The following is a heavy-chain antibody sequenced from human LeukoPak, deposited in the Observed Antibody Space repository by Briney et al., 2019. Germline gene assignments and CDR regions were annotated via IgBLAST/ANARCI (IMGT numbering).Heavy chain of an antibody. D-gene: IGHD2-15*01. CDR2: IYTSGST. J-gene: IGHJ4*02. CDR3: ARDYADCSGGSCYSGPSFL. CDR1: GGSISSGSYY. Sequence: SETLSLTCAVSGGSISSGSYYWTWIRQPAGKRLEWIGRIYTSGSTNYEPSLKSRVTISVDTSKNQFSLKLSSVTAADTAVYYCARDYADCSGGSCYSGPSFLWGQGILVTVSS. V-gene: IGHV4-61*02.